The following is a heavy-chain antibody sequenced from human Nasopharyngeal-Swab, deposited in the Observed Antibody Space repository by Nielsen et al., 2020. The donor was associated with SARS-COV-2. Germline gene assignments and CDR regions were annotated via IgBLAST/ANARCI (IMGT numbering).Heavy chain of an antibody. CDR3: AKLPDKSYSGSPREY. CDR2: IPWNSGSI. Sequence: SLKISCAASGFTFDDYAMHWVRQAPGKGLEWVSVIPWNSGSICYADSVKCRFTISRDNAKNSLYLQMNSLRAEDTALYYCAKLPDKSYSGSPREYWGQGNLVNVNS. J-gene: IGHJ4*02. CDR1: GFTFDDYA. V-gene: IGHV3-9*01. D-gene: IGHD1-26*01.